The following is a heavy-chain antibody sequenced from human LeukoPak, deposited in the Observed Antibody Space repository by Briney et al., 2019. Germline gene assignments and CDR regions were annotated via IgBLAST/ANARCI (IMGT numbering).Heavy chain of an antibody. Sequence: GASVKVSCKGSGYTFSGYYMHWVRQAPGQGLEWMGWINPNSGGTNYAQKFQGRVTMTRDTSISTAYMELSRLRSDDTAVYYCARVVRYSSGPLTDLLPYYFDSWGQGTLVTVSS. CDR3: ARVVRYSSGPLTDLLPYYFDS. CDR2: INPNSGGT. D-gene: IGHD6-19*01. J-gene: IGHJ4*02. V-gene: IGHV1-2*02. CDR1: GYTFSGYY.